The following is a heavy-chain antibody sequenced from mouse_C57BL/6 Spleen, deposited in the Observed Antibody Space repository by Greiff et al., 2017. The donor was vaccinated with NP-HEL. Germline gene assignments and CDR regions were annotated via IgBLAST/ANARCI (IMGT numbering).Heavy chain of an antibody. J-gene: IGHJ2*01. D-gene: IGHD1-1*01. CDR1: GFTFSSYG. V-gene: IGHV5-6*01. CDR2: ISRGGSYT. Sequence: EVHLVESGGDLVKPGGSLKLSCAASGFTFSSYGMSWVRQTPDKRLEWVATISRGGSYTYYPDSVKGRFTISRDNAKNTLYLQMSSLKSEDTAMYYCARHPYGSSYVGYFDYWGQGTTLTVSS. CDR3: ARHPYGSSYVGYFDY.